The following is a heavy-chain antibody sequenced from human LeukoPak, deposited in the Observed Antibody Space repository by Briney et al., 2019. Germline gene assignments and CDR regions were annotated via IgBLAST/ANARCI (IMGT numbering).Heavy chain of an antibody. V-gene: IGHV3-7*01. D-gene: IGHD5-12*01. CDR3: ATDGYNSARDS. Sequence: GGSLRLSCAASGFSFNTYWMSWVRQAPGKGLEWVANTKPDESEKYYVDSVRGRFTISRDNAKSLLFLQMSNLRAEDTAIYYCATDGYNSARDSWGQGTLVTVSS. CDR1: GFSFNTYW. CDR2: TKPDESEK. J-gene: IGHJ4*02.